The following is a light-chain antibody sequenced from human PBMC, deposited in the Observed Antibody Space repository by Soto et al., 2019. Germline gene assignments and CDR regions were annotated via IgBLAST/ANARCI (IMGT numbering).Light chain of an antibody. V-gene: IGLV1-47*01. CDR2: RNN. Sequence: QSVLTQPPSASGTPGQRVTISCSGSSSNIGSNYVYWYQQLPGTAPKLLIYRNNQRPSGVPDRFSGSKSGTSASLAISGLRSEDEAHYYCAAWDDSLSGRDVVFGGWTKLTVL. CDR1: SSNIGSNY. J-gene: IGLJ2*01. CDR3: AAWDDSLSGRDVV.